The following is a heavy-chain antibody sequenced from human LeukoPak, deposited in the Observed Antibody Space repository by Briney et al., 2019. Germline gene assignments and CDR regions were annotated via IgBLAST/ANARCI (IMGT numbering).Heavy chain of an antibody. V-gene: IGHV6-1*01. D-gene: IGHD2-2*01. Sequence: SQTFSLTCAISGGSVSSNSAAWNWIRQSPSRGLEWLGRTYYTSKLYNDYAVSVKSRITNNPDTSKNQFSLQLNSVTPEDTAVYYCAKSYAGNFGYWGQGTLVTVSS. CDR2: TYYTSKLYN. CDR3: AKSYAGNFGY. CDR1: GGSVSSNSAA. J-gene: IGHJ4*02.